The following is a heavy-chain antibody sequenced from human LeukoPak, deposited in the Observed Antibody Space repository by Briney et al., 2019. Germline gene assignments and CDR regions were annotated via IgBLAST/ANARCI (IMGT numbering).Heavy chain of an antibody. CDR3: ARANYYDSTGYLPVVYPSDY. CDR2: IYHSGST. Sequence: SETLSLTCTVSGGSIRSTNYYWSWICQDPAKGLEWIGYIYHSGSTYYNPSLKSRVTMSLDTSKNQFSLKLRSVTAADTAVYYCARANYYDSTGYLPVVYPSDYWGQGTLVTVSS. D-gene: IGHD3-22*01. J-gene: IGHJ4*02. CDR1: GGSIRSTNYY. V-gene: IGHV4-31*03.